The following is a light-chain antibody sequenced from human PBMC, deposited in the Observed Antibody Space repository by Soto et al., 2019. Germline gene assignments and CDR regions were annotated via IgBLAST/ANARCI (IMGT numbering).Light chain of an antibody. CDR1: SSNIGNNY. J-gene: IGLJ3*02. Sequence: QSVLTQPPSASATPGQRVTISCSGSSSNIGNNYIYWYHQLPGTAPKLLIYRNDQRASGVPDRFSGSKSDTSGSLAISGLRSDDEGIYYCAAWDDNLSCPLFGGGTKLTVL. CDR3: AAWDDNLSCPL. CDR2: RND. V-gene: IGLV1-47*01.